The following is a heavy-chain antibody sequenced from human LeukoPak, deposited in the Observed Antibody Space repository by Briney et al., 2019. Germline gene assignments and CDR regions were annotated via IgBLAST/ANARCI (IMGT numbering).Heavy chain of an antibody. V-gene: IGHV4-34*08. J-gene: IGHJ4*02. Sequence: GSLRLSCTASGFTFGDYAMSWVRQPPGKGLEWIGEFTHHGRTNYNPSLKSRVTMSVDTSKNQFSLKLGSVTAADTAVYYCAIIYGDYSDFDYWGQGTLVTVSS. CDR3: AIIYGDYSDFDY. CDR2: FTHHGRT. D-gene: IGHD4-17*01. CDR1: GFTFGDYA.